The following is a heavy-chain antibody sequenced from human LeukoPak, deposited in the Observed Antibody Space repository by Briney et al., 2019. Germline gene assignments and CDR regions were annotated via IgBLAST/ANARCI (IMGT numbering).Heavy chain of an antibody. J-gene: IGHJ4*02. CDR3: AKAGMATYLEREDY. CDR1: GFTFSSYW. CDR2: ISYDGSNK. V-gene: IGHV3-30*18. D-gene: IGHD5-24*01. Sequence: SGGSLRLSCAASGFTFSSYWMSWVRQAPGKGLEWVAVISYDGSNKYYADSVKGRFTISRDNSKNTLYLQMNSLRAEDTAVYYCAKAGMATYLEREDYWGQGTLVTVSS.